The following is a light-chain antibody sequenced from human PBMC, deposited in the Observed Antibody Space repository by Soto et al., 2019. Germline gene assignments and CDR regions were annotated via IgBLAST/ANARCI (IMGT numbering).Light chain of an antibody. V-gene: IGKV1-5*03. CDR3: QHYNSYSEA. J-gene: IGKJ1*01. Sequence: DIQMTQSPSTLSGSVGDRVTITCRASQTISSWLAWYQQKPGKATKLLIYKASTLKSGVQSRFSGSGSGTEFTLTISSLQPDDFATYYCQHYNSYSEAFGQGTKVELK. CDR2: KAS. CDR1: QTISSW.